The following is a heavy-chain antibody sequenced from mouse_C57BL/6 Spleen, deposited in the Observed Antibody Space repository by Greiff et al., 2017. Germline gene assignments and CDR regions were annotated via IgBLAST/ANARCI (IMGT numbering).Heavy chain of an antibody. CDR3: ARHGSSFAY. CDR2: ISYDGSN. V-gene: IGHV3-6*01. CDR1: GYPITSGYY. Sequence: EESGPGLVKPSPSLSLTCSVTGYPITSGYYWYWIRQFPGNKLEWMGYISYDGSNNYNPSFKNRIPITRDTSKNQFFLKLNSVTTEDTATYYCARHGSSFAYWGQGTLVTVSA. J-gene: IGHJ3*01. D-gene: IGHD1-1*01.